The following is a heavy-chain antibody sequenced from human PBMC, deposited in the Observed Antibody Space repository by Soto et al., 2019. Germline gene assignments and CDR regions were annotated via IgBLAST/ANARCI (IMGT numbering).Heavy chain of an antibody. CDR1: GFTFSNAW. Sequence: PGGSLRLSCAASGFTFSNAWMSWVRQAPGKGLEWVGRIKSKTDGGTTDYAAPVKGRFTISRDDSKNTLYLQMNSLKTEDTAVYYCTTVPPGGSSWFSPYYYYGMDVWGQGTTVTVSS. V-gene: IGHV3-15*01. CDR3: TTVPPGGSSWFSPYYYYGMDV. CDR2: IKSKTDGGTT. J-gene: IGHJ6*02. D-gene: IGHD6-13*01.